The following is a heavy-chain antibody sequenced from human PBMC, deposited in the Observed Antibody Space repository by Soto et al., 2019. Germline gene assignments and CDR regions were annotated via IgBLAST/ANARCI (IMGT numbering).Heavy chain of an antibody. D-gene: IGHD3-10*01. Sequence: GGSLRLSCAASGFTFSSYAMHWVRQAPGKGLEWVAVISYDGSNKYYADSVKGRFTISRDNSKNTLYLQMNSLRAEDTAGYYCARDPVEWFGELLQYFDYWGQGTLVTVSS. CDR1: GFTFSSYA. CDR2: ISYDGSNK. V-gene: IGHV3-30-3*01. J-gene: IGHJ4*02. CDR3: ARDPVEWFGELLQYFDY.